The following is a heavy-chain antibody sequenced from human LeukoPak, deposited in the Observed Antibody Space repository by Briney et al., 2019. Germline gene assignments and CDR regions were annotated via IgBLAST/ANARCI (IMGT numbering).Heavy chain of an antibody. CDR3: ARARVYSSSSYNWFDP. V-gene: IGHV3-30*04. J-gene: IGHJ5*02. Sequence: PGGSLRLSCAASGFTFSSYAMHWVRQAPGKGLEWVAVISYDGSNKYYADSVKGRFTISRDNSKNTLYLQMNSLRAEDTAVYYCARARVYSSSSYNWFDPWGQGTLVTVSS. CDR1: GFTFSSYA. D-gene: IGHD6-13*01. CDR2: ISYDGSNK.